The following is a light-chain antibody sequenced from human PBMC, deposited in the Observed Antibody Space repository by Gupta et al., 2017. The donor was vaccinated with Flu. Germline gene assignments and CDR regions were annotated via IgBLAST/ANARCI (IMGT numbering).Light chain of an antibody. CDR3: HQYNSYPWT. Sequence: DIQMTQSPFTLSASVGDRVTITCRASQNINEWLAWYQQKPRKAPKLLIYKASNLESGVPPRFSGSGSGTEFTLIITILQSDDFATYYCHQYNSYPWTFGQGTKVEVK. CDR2: KAS. V-gene: IGKV1-5*03. J-gene: IGKJ1*01. CDR1: QNINEW.